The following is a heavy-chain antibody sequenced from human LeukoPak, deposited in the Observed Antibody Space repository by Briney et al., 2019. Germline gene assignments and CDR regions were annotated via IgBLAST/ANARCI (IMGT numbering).Heavy chain of an antibody. J-gene: IGHJ4*02. D-gene: IGHD3-22*01. Sequence: PGGSLRLSCAASGFTFSSYSMNWVRQAPGKGPEWVSSISSSSSYIYYADSVKGRFTISRDNAKNSLYLQMNSLRAGDTAVYYCARTYYYDSSGYIPFDYWGQGTLVTVSS. V-gene: IGHV3-21*01. CDR2: ISSSSSYI. CDR1: GFTFSSYS. CDR3: ARTYYYDSSGYIPFDY.